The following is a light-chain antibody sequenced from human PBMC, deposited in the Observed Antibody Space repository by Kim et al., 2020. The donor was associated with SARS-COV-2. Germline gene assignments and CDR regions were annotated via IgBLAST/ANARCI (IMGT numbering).Light chain of an antibody. J-gene: IGKJ1*01. V-gene: IGKV3-15*01. CDR3: QQYNNWPRT. CDR1: QSVGSN. Sequence: EIVMTQSPATLSVSPGARGTLSCRASQSVGSNLAWYKQKPGQAPRLLINGASTRATGIPARFSGSGSGTEFTLTICSLQSEDFAVYYCQQYNNWPRTFGQGTKVDI. CDR2: GAS.